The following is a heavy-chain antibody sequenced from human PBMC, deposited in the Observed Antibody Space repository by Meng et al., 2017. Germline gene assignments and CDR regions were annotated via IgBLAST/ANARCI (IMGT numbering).Heavy chain of an antibody. CDR2: INSDGSST. J-gene: IGHJ4*02. Sequence: GESLKISCAASGFTFSSYWMHWVRQAPGKGLVWVSRINSDGSSTSYADSVKGRFTISRDNAKNKLYLQMNSLRAEDTAVYYCARGRGKLISAPADYWGQGTLVTVSS. D-gene: IGHD3-16*01. CDR3: ARGRGKLISAPADY. V-gene: IGHV3-74*01. CDR1: GFTFSSYW.